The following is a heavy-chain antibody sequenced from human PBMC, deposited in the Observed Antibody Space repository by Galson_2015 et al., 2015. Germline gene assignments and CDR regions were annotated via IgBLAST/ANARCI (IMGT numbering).Heavy chain of an antibody. J-gene: IGHJ5*02. V-gene: IGHV4-4*02. CDR3: ARWRETGTWGGGWLDP. D-gene: IGHD1-1*01. CDR2: IYHAGTTS. CDR1: GDSISSGDW. Sequence: ETLSLTCAVSGDSISSGDWWSWVRQPPGKGLEWIGKIYHAGTTSHYNPSLRSRLTFSLDKSKNQFSLEVKSVTAADTAFYYCARWRETGTWGGGWLDPGGQGFLVTVSS.